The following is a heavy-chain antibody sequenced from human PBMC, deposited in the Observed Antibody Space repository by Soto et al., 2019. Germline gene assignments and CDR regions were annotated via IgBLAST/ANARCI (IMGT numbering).Heavy chain of an antibody. CDR3: ARGLQDIVLMVPRGGYYYGMDI. D-gene: IGHD2-8*01. V-gene: IGHV1-69*13. CDR1: GGTFSSYA. Sequence: SVKVSCKASGGTFSSYAISWVRQAPGQGLEWMGGVIPIFGTANYAQKFQGRVTITADESTSTAYMELSSLRSEDTAVYYCARGLQDIVLMVPRGGYYYGMDIWGQGTTVTVSS. J-gene: IGHJ6*02. CDR2: VIPIFGTA.